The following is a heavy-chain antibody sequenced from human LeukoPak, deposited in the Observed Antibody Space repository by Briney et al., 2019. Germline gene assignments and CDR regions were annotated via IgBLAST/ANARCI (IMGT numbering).Heavy chain of an antibody. D-gene: IGHD5-12*01. Sequence: SETLSLTCTVSGDSISSSNHYWTWIRQLPGKGLEWIGYIYYSGITYYNPSLESRVTILVDTSRNQFSLRLSSVTAADTAVYYCARDYSGYDFLDYWGQGTLVTVSS. V-gene: IGHV4-31*03. CDR1: GDSISSSNHY. J-gene: IGHJ4*02. CDR3: ARDYSGYDFLDY. CDR2: IYYSGIT.